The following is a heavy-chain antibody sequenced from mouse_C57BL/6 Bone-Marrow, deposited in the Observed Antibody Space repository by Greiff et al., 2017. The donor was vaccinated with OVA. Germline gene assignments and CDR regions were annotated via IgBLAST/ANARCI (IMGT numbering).Heavy chain of an antibody. CDR3: ARDITTVVANWCCDV. V-gene: IGHV1-52*01. D-gene: IGHD1-1*01. Sequence: VQLQQPGAELVRPGSSVKLSCKASGYTFTSYWMHWVKQRPIQGLEWIGHIDPSDSETHYNQKFKDKATLTVDKSSSTAYLQLSSLTAEDNAVYYCARDITTVVANWCCDVWGTGTTVTVSS. J-gene: IGHJ1*03. CDR1: GYTFTSYW. CDR2: IDPSDSET.